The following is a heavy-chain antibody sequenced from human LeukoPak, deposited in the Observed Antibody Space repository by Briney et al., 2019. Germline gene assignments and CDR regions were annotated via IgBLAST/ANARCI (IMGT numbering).Heavy chain of an antibody. CDR2: IYYSGST. J-gene: IGHJ4*02. CDR1: GGSISSYY. CDR3: VRGGIVGTTARIPLFDY. V-gene: IGHV4-59*01. D-gene: IGHD1-26*01. Sequence: PSETLSLTCTVSGGSISSYYWSWIRQPPGKGLEWIGYIYYSGSTNYNPSLKSRVTMSVDTSKNQFSLKLSSVTAADTAVYYCVRGGIVGTTARIPLFDYWGQGTLVTVSS.